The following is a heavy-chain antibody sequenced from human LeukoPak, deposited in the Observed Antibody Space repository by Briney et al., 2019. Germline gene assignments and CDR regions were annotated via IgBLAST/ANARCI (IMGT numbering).Heavy chain of an antibody. CDR1: GYTFTGYY. CDR2: INPNSGGT. Sequence: ASVTVSCKASGYTFTGYYMHWVRQAPGQGLEWMGWINPNSGGTNYAQKFQGRVTMTRDTSISTAYMELSRLTSDDTAVYYCARGRLSAGWELRPKFDYWGQGTLVTVSS. J-gene: IGHJ4*02. CDR3: ARGRLSAGWELRPKFDY. V-gene: IGHV1-2*02. D-gene: IGHD1-26*01.